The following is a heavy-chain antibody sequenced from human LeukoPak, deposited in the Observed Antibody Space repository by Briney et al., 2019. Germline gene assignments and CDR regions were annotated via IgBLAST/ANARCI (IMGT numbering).Heavy chain of an antibody. D-gene: IGHD3-22*01. CDR1: GGTFSSYA. V-gene: IGHV1-69*04. J-gene: IGHJ5*02. Sequence: ASVKVSCKASGGTFSSYAISWVRQAPGQGLEWMGRIIPILGIVNYAQKFQGRVTITADKSTSTAYMELSSLRSEDTAVYYCARVHHYYYDSSGYPFAPWGQGTLVTVSS. CDR2: IIPILGIV. CDR3: ARVHHYYYDSSGYPFAP.